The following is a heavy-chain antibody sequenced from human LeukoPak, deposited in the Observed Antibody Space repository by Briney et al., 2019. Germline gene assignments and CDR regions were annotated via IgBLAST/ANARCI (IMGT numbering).Heavy chain of an antibody. V-gene: IGHV5-51*01. CDR2: IYPGDPDT. CDR1: GYSFTSYW. Sequence: GESLKISCTGSGYSFTSYWIGWVRQMPGKGLEWMGIIYPGDPDTTYSPSFQGQVTTSDDKSISTAYLQWSSLKASDTGMYYSGRLPYDFWGGYWGYWGQGTLVTVSS. CDR3: GRLPYDFWGGYWGY. J-gene: IGHJ4*02. D-gene: IGHD3-3*01.